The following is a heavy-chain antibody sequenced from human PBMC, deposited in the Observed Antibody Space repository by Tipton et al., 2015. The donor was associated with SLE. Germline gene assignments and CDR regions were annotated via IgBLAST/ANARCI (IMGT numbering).Heavy chain of an antibody. Sequence: TLSLTCAVSGTSISSGYYWGWIRQPPGQGLEWIGSIYYSGSTYYIPSLKSRITISVDTSKNQFSLRLSSATAADTALYYCASLGMDYYFDLWGRGTLVTVSS. CDR3: ASLGMDYYFDL. CDR2: IYYSGST. D-gene: IGHD7-27*01. J-gene: IGHJ2*01. CDR1: GTSISSGYY. V-gene: IGHV4-38-2*01.